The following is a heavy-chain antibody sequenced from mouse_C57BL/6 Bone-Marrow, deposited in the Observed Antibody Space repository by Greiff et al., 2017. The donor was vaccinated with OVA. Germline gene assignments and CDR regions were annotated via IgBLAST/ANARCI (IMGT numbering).Heavy chain of an antibody. Sequence: EVQGVESGGDLVKPGGSLKLSCAASGFTFSSYGMSWVRQTPDKRLEWVATISSGGSYTYYPDSVKGRFTISRDNAKNTLYLQMSSLKSEDTAMYYCARHLYDGYYVLAYWGQGTLVTVSA. V-gene: IGHV5-6*01. CDR3: ARHLYDGYYVLAY. CDR2: ISSGGSYT. J-gene: IGHJ3*01. CDR1: GFTFSSYG. D-gene: IGHD2-3*01.